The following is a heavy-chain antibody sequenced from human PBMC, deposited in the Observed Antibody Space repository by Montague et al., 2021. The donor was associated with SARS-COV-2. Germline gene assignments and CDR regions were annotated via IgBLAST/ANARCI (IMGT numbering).Heavy chain of an antibody. D-gene: IGHD3-3*01. CDR1: GGSISSSSYY. CDR2: IYYSGST. CDR3: ARQGMAGITIFGVVLPNYGMDV. V-gene: IGHV4-39*01. Sequence: SETLSLTCTVSGGSISSSSYYWGWIRQPPGKGLEWIGSIYYSGSTYYNPSLKSRVTISVDTSKNQFSLKLSSVTAADTAVYYCARQGMAGITIFGVVLPNYGMDVWGQGTTGTGSS. J-gene: IGHJ6*02.